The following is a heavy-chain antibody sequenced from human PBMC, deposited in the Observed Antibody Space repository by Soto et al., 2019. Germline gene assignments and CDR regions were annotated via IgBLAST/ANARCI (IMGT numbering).Heavy chain of an antibody. Sequence: PGGSLRLSGAASGFTFDDYAMHGVRQAPGKGLEWVSGISWNSGSIGYADSVQGRFTISRDNAKNSLYLQMNSLIAEEKALYYCEKAISPGRLTEAPGFDYWG. V-gene: IGHV3-9*01. CDR1: GFTFDDYA. CDR3: EKAISPGRLTEAPGFDY. CDR2: ISWNSGSI. J-gene: IGHJ4*01.